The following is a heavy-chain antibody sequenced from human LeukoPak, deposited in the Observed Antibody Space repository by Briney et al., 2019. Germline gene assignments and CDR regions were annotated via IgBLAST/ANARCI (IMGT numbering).Heavy chain of an antibody. CDR2: MNPNSGNT. J-gene: IGHJ6*03. V-gene: IGHV1-8*03. CDR1: GYTFTGYY. D-gene: IGHD3-10*01. CDR3: ARGRSMVRGVTSDYYYMDV. Sequence: ASVKVSCKASGYTFTGYYMHWVRQAPGQGVEWMGWMNPNSGNTGYAQKFQGRVTITRNTSIITAYMELSSLRSEDTAVYYCARGRSMVRGVTSDYYYMDVWGKGTTVTVSS.